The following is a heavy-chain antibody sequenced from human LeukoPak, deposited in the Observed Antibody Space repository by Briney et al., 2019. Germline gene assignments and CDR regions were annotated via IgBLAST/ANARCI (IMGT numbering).Heavy chain of an antibody. J-gene: IGHJ4*02. CDR1: VYSFTTYW. CDR3: ARRDHAWRAIDY. V-gene: IGHV5-51*01. D-gene: IGHD5-12*01. Sequence: GESLKISCQGSVYSFTTYWSGGVRQIRGKGLECVGIIYPGDSDTRYSPSFPGQVTISANKSISTAYLQWSSLKASDTAMYYCARRDHAWRAIDYWGEGALVTVSS. CDR2: IYPGDSDT.